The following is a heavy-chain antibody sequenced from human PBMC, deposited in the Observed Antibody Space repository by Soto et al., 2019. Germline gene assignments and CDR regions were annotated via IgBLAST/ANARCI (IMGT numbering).Heavy chain of an antibody. D-gene: IGHD3-3*01. CDR1: GGSISSSSYY. CDR3: ERHFGYYEGGSGYYTGTWFDP. CDR2: IYYSGST. Sequence: SETLSLTCTVSGGSISSSSYYWGWIRQPPGKGLEWIGSIYYSGSTYYNPSLKSRVTISVDTSKNQFSLKLSSVTAADTAVYYCERHFGYYEGGSGYYTGTWFDPWGQVTLVTVSS. J-gene: IGHJ5*02. V-gene: IGHV4-39*01.